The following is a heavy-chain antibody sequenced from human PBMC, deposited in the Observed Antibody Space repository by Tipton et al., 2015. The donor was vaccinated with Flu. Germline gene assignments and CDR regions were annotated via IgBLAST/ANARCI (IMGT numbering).Heavy chain of an antibody. V-gene: IGHV4-61*02. D-gene: IGHD3-16*01. Sequence: TLSLTCTVSGGSISSGSYYWTWIRQPAGKGLEWIGRVYPSGSTNYNPSLKSRVTISVDTSKNQFSLTLTSVTAADTAVYYCARPYRQFSDNAFDIWGQGTMVTVSS. J-gene: IGHJ3*02. CDR3: ARPYRQFSDNAFDI. CDR2: VYPSGST. CDR1: GGSISSGSYY.